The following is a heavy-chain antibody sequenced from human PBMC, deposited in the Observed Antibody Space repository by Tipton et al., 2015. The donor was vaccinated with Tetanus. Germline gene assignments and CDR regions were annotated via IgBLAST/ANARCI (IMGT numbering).Heavy chain of an antibody. J-gene: IGHJ4*02. D-gene: IGHD6-19*01. CDR3: ARGPSYSGAWYHY. CDR1: RGPISSYY. V-gene: IGHV4-59*01. Sequence: GLVKPSETLSLTCTVSRGPISSYYWSWIRQPPGKGLEWIGYIYYKGSTNYNPSLRSRVAISIDTSSNQFSLKLTSVTPADTAIYYCARGPSYSGAWYHYWGQGAMVTVSP. CDR2: IYYKGST.